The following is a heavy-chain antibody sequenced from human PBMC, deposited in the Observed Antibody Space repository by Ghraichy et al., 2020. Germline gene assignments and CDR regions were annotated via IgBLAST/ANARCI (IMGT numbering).Heavy chain of an antibody. Sequence: GGSLRLSCAASGFTFSSYAMSWVRQAPGKGLEWVSAISGSGGSTYYADSVKGRFTISRDNSKNTLYLQMNSLRAEDTAVYYCAKVSSLYIAVALGYFDYWGQGTLVTVSS. D-gene: IGHD6-19*01. CDR3: AKVSSLYIAVALGYFDY. CDR2: ISGSGGST. J-gene: IGHJ4*02. V-gene: IGHV3-23*01. CDR1: GFTFSSYA.